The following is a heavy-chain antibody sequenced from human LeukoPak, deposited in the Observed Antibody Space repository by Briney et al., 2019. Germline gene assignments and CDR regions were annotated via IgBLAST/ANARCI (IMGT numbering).Heavy chain of an antibody. V-gene: IGHV4-59*01. Sequence: SETLSLTCAVYGGSFSGYYWSWIRQPPGKGLEWIGYFYYTGATNYNPSLKSRVTISVDTSKNQFSLKVNSVTAADTGVYYCASKSTDHGELRFDYWGQGTLVTVSS. J-gene: IGHJ4*02. CDR3: ASKSTDHGELRFDY. D-gene: IGHD4-17*01. CDR1: GGSFSGYY. CDR2: FYYTGAT.